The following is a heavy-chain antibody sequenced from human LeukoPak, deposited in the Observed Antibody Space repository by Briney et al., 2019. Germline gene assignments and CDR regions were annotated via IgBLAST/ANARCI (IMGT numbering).Heavy chain of an antibody. J-gene: IGHJ5*02. CDR3: ARDCWNHGYNWFDP. CDR1: GGSISSGGYY. CDR2: IYYSGST. Sequence: PSETLSLTCTVSGGSISSGGYYWSCVRQHPGKGLEWIGYIYYSGSTYYNPSLKSRVTISVDTSKNQFSLKLSSVTAADTAVYYCARDCWNHGYNWFDPWGQGTLVTVSS. D-gene: IGHD1-1*01. V-gene: IGHV4-31*03.